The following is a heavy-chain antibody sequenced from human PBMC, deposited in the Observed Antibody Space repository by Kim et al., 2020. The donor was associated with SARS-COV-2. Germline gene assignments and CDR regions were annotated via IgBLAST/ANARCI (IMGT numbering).Heavy chain of an antibody. Sequence: SQKSQGRVTITRDTSASTAYMELSSLRSEDTAVYYCARDRITHSHYPFDYWDQGTLVTVSS. CDR3: ARDRITHSHYPFDY. J-gene: IGHJ4*02. D-gene: IGHD3-10*01. V-gene: IGHV1-3*01.